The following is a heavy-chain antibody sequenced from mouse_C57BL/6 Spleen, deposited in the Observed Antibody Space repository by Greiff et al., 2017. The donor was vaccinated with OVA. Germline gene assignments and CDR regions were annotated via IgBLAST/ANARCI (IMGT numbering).Heavy chain of an antibody. V-gene: IGHV5-17*01. Sequence: EVKVVESGGGLVKPGGSLKLSCAASGFTFSDYGMHWVRQAPEQGLEWVAYISSASSTIHYAHTVKGRFTISRDNAKNTLFLQMTSLRSEDTAMYYCARTTSVVAPFAYWGQGTLVTVSA. J-gene: IGHJ3*01. CDR3: ARTTSVVAPFAY. D-gene: IGHD1-1*01. CDR2: ISSASSTI. CDR1: GFTFSDYG.